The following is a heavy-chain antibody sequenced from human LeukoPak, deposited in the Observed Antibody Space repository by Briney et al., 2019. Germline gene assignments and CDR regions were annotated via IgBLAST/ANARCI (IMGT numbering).Heavy chain of an antibody. CDR2: INHSGST. D-gene: IGHD5-12*01. CDR3: ARDGYSGSDAL. V-gene: IGHV4-34*01. Sequence: SETLSLTCAVYGGSFSGYFWSWIRQPPGKGLEWIGEINHSGSTNYSPSLKSRVTLSIDTSKNQFSLKLSSVTAADTAVYYCARDGYSGSDALWGQGILVTVSS. J-gene: IGHJ4*02. CDR1: GGSFSGYF.